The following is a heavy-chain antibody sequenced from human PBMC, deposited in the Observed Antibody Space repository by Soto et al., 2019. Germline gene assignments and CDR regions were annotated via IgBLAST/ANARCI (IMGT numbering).Heavy chain of an antibody. CDR3: ARGVIVVVITTDYYYYGMDV. CDR2: IIPIFGTA. J-gene: IGHJ6*02. D-gene: IGHD3-22*01. CDR1: GGTFSSYA. Sequence: SVKVSCKASGGTFSSYAISWVRQAPGQGLEWMRGIIPIFGTANYAQKFQGRVTITADESTSTAYMELSSLRSEDTAVYYCARGVIVVVITTDYYYYGMDVWGQGTTVTVSS. V-gene: IGHV1-69*13.